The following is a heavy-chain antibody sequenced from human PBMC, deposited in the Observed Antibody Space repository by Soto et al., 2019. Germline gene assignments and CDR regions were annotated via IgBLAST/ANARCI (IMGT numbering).Heavy chain of an antibody. J-gene: IGHJ6*02. Sequence: PSETLSLTCAVYGGSFSGYYWSWIRQPPGKGLEWIGEINHSGSTNYNPSLKSRVTISVDTSKNQFSLKLSSVTAADTAVYYFARGSRKRGGYLYYYYYGMDVWGQGTTVTVSS. D-gene: IGHD6-13*01. CDR3: ARGSRKRGGYLYYYYYGMDV. V-gene: IGHV4-34*01. CDR2: INHSGST. CDR1: GGSFSGYY.